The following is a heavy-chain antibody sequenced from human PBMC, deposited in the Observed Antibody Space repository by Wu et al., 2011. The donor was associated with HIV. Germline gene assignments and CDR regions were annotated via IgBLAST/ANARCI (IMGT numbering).Heavy chain of an antibody. Sequence: QVQLVQSGAEVKKPGSSVKVSCKASGGTFSSYAISWVRQAPGQGLEWMGWMNPNSGNTDYAQKFQGRVTMTRNTSISTAYMELSSLRPDDTAVYYCARSGTWGVVVPWGQGTLVTVSS. J-gene: IGHJ5*02. CDR1: GGTFSSYA. CDR3: ARSGTWGVVVP. D-gene: IGHD2-15*01. V-gene: IGHV1-8*02. CDR2: MNPNSGNT.